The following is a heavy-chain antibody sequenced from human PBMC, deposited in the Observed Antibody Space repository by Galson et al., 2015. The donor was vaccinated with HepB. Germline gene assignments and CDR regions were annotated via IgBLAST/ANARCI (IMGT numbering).Heavy chain of an antibody. CDR2: ISYDGSNK. CDR3: ARLAGAATNYYYYMDV. J-gene: IGHJ6*03. CDR1: GFTFSSYA. Sequence: SLRLSCAASGFTFSSYAMHWVRQAPGKGLEWVAVISYDGSNKYYADSVKGRFTISRDNSKNTLYLQMNSLRAEDTAMYYCARLAGAATNYYYYMDVWGKGTTVTVSS. D-gene: IGHD2-15*01. V-gene: IGHV3-30-3*01.